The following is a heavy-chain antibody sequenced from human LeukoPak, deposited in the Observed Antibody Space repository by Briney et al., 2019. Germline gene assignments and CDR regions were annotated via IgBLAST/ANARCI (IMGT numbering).Heavy chain of an antibody. Sequence: PGKSLRLSCTASGFTFSDYGMHWVRQPPGKGLEWVAIIWYDGSNKTYEDSVKGRFTISRDNSKNTLYLQINSLRAEDTAVYYCARGVDYYENSGTIDYWGQGTLVTVSS. CDR1: GFTFSDYG. V-gene: IGHV3-33*01. J-gene: IGHJ4*02. D-gene: IGHD3-22*01. CDR3: ARGVDYYENSGTIDY. CDR2: IWYDGSNK.